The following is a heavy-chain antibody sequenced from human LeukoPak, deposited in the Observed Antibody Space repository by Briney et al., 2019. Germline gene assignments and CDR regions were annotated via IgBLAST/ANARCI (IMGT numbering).Heavy chain of an antibody. CDR1: GGTFSSFA. CDR3: ARDVRVKQQLTIRGSDYFYYMDV. Sequence: SVKVSCKASGGTFSSFALSWVRQAPGQGLEWMGGIIPIFGTANYAQEFQGRVTIYSDASTSTDYMELSRLRSEDTAVYYCARDVRVKQQLTIRGSDYFYYMDVWGNGTTVIVSS. D-gene: IGHD6-13*01. V-gene: IGHV1-69*13. J-gene: IGHJ6*03. CDR2: IIPIFGTA.